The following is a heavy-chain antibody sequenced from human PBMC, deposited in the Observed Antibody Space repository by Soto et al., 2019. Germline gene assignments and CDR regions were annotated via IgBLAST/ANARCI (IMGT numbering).Heavy chain of an antibody. CDR2: ISYDGSNK. J-gene: IGHJ4*02. D-gene: IGHD5-12*01. Sequence: QVQLVESGGGVVQPGRSLRLSCAASGFTFSSYAMHWVRQAPGKGLEWVAVISYDGSNKYYADSVKDRFTISRDNSKNTLYLQMNSLRAEDTAVYYCARDDQYSGYGYFDYWGQGTLVTVSS. V-gene: IGHV3-30-3*01. CDR1: GFTFSSYA. CDR3: ARDDQYSGYGYFDY.